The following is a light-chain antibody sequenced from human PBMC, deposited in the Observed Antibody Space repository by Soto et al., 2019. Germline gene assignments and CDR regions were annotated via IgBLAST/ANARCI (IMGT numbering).Light chain of an antibody. CDR1: EDMITW. CDR3: HQRNK. V-gene: IGKV1-5*01. CDR2: DAS. J-gene: IGKJ5*01. Sequence: DIQMTQSPSTLSASVGDRVTITCRASEDMITWMSWYQQKPGKAPKLLIYDASTLQSGVPSRFSGSGSGTDFTLTISSLEPEDFGVYFCHQRNKFGQGTRLEI.